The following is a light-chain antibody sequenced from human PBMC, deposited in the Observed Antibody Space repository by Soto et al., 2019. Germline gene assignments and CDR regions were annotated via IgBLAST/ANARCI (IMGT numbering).Light chain of an antibody. Sequence: EIVLTQSPATLSLSPGERATLSCRASQSVSSYLAWYQQKPGQAPRLLIYDASNRATGIPARFSGSGSGTDFTLTISSLEPEDFAVYYCQQRSVFGGGTKV. CDR1: QSVSSY. CDR3: QQRSV. J-gene: IGKJ4*02. CDR2: DAS. V-gene: IGKV3-11*01.